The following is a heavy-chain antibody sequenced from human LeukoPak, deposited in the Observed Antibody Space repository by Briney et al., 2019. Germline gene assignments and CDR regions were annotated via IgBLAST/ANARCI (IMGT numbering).Heavy chain of an antibody. Sequence: PGGSLRLSCAASGFTFSSYGMHWVRQAPGKGLEGVALIWYDGGNKYYADSVKGRFTISRDNSKNTLYLQMNSLTAEDTAVYYRARDIEEGRGDLRLGFDSWGQGTLVTVSS. J-gene: IGHJ4*02. CDR2: IWYDGGNK. D-gene: IGHD7-27*01. CDR1: GFTFSSYG. V-gene: IGHV3-33*01. CDR3: ARDIEEGRGDLRLGFDS.